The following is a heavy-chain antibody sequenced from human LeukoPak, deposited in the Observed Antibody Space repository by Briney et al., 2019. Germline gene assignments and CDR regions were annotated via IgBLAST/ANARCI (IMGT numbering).Heavy chain of an antibody. V-gene: IGHV4-34*01. CDR3: ARGSHGDYYFDY. CDR1: GGSFSGYY. D-gene: IGHD4-17*01. Sequence: SETLSLTCAVYGGSFSGYYWSWIRQPPGKGLEWIGEINHSGSTNYNPSLKSRVLISVDTSKNQFSLKLSSVTAADTAVYYCARGSHGDYYFDYWGQGTLVTVSS. J-gene: IGHJ4*02. CDR2: INHSGST.